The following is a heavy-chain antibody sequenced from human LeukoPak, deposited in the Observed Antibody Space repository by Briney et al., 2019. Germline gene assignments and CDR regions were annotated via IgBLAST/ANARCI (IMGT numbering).Heavy chain of an antibody. CDR1: GFTYSAYG. D-gene: IGHD3-10*01. CDR2: IWRDGSNE. CDR3: ARDFGARPFDI. V-gene: IGHV3-33*01. Sequence: GGSLRLSCAASGFTYSAYGMHWVRQAPGKGLEWVAVIWRDGSNENYPDSVKGRFTISRDNSKNTLFLQMNSLRTEDTAVYYCARDFGARPFDIWGQGTMVTVSS. J-gene: IGHJ3*02.